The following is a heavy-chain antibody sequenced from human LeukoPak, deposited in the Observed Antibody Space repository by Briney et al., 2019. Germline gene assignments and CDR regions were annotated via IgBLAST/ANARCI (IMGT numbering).Heavy chain of an antibody. Sequence: ASVKVSCKASGYTFTSHGITWVRQAPGQGLDWVGCINAYNGHTNYVQNLQGRATMTTDTSTSTAYMELRSLRSDDTAVYYCARGEYNYFDYWGQGTLVTVSS. J-gene: IGHJ4*02. CDR3: ARGEYNYFDY. CDR2: INAYNGHT. CDR1: GYTFTSHG. D-gene: IGHD2/OR15-2a*01. V-gene: IGHV1-18*01.